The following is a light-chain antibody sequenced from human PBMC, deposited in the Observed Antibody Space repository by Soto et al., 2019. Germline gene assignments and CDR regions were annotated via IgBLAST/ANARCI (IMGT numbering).Light chain of an antibody. V-gene: IGLV1-40*01. CDR2: GDS. Sequence: QSVLTQPPSVSGAPGQRVTISCTGSSSNIGAGYDVHWYQQLPGTPPKLLIYGDSNRPSGVPVRFSGSKSGTSASLAITGLQAEDEADYDCQSHDSSLSGSVFGGATKVTVL. J-gene: IGLJ3*02. CDR1: SSNIGAGYD. CDR3: QSHDSSLSGSV.